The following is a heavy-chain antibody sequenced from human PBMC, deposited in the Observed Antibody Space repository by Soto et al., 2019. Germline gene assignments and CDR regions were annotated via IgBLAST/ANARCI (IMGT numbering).Heavy chain of an antibody. CDR3: ARTIYCSSTSCYGGFDY. D-gene: IGHD2-2*01. CDR1: GYTFTSYG. J-gene: IGHJ4*02. Sequence: ASVKVSCKASGYTFTSYGISWVRQAPGQGLEWMGWISAYNGNTNYAQKLQGRVTMTTDTSTSTAYMELRSLRSDDTAVYYCARTIYCSSTSCYGGFDYWGQGTLVTVSS. CDR2: ISAYNGNT. V-gene: IGHV1-18*01.